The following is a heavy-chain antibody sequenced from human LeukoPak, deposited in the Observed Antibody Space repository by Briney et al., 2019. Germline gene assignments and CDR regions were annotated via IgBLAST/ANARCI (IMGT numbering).Heavy chain of an antibody. Sequence: PGGSLRLSCAASGFTFNTYSMKWARQPPGKGLEWVQTIRDSAGGTYYADCVKGQFTIPRDNSKNTLYRQMNSLRADDTAVYYCDGADFWGQGTLVTVSS. J-gene: IGHJ4*02. CDR3: DGADF. CDR2: IRDSAGGT. CDR1: GFTFNTYS. V-gene: IGHV3-23*01.